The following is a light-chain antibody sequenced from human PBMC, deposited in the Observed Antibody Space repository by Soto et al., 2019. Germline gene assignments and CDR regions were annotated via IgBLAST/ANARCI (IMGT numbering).Light chain of an antibody. Sequence: QSVLTQPPSASGTPGQRVTISCSGSSSNIGSNTVNWYQQLPGTAPKLLIYSNNQRPSGVPDRFSGSKSGTSASLVISGLQSEDEADYSCAAWDDSLNGVVFGGGTKLTVL. J-gene: IGLJ2*01. CDR1: SSNIGSNT. V-gene: IGLV1-44*01. CDR3: AAWDDSLNGVV. CDR2: SNN.